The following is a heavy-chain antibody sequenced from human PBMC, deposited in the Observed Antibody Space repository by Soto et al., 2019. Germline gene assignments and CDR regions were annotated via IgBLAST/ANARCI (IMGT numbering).Heavy chain of an antibody. D-gene: IGHD3-22*01. CDR1: GGSISSYY. V-gene: IGHV4-59*12. CDR2: IYYSGST. J-gene: IGHJ4*02. Sequence: SETLSLTCTVSGGSISSYYWSWIRQPPGKGLEWIGYIYYSGSTNYNPSLKSRVTISVDTSKNQFSLRLSSVTAADTAVYYCARSMFYSDGSNYSPFDYWGQGTLVTVSS. CDR3: ARSMFYSDGSNYSPFDY.